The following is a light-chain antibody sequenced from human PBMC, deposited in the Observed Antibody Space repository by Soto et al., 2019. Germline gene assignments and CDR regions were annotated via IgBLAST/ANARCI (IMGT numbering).Light chain of an antibody. Sequence: QSALTQPASLSGSPGQSITISCTGTSSDIGGYNYVSWYQQHPGKAPKLMIYEVTNRPSGVSNRFSGSKSGNTASLTISGLQAEDEADYYCSSYTTSSTLVFGGGT. V-gene: IGLV2-14*01. CDR2: EVT. CDR3: SSYTTSSTLV. J-gene: IGLJ2*01. CDR1: SSDIGGYNY.